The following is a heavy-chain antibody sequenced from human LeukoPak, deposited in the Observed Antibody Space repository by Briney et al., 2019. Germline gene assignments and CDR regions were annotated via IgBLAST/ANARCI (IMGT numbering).Heavy chain of an antibody. CDR1: GLTFSNYA. Sequence: PGGSLRLSCAASGLTFSNYAMSWVCQAPGKGLEWVSTISRSAGGTFHADSVKGRFTISRDDSKSTLYLQMNNLRAEDAALYYCVKGKGETGSSYRHAFDIWGQGTMVTVSS. D-gene: IGHD3-10*01. CDR3: VKGKGETGSSYRHAFDI. CDR2: ISRSAGGT. J-gene: IGHJ3*02. V-gene: IGHV3-23*01.